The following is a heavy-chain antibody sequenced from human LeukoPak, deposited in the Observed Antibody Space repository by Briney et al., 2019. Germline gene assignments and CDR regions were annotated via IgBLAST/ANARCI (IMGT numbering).Heavy chain of an antibody. CDR2: IYHSGST. CDR3: ARGIAAAGTPDY. Sequence: SETLSLTCTVSGGSISSGGYYWSWIRQPPGKGLEWIGYIYHSGSTYYNPSLKSRVTISVDRSKNQFSLKLSSVTAADTAVYYCARGIAAAGTPDYWGQGTLVTVSS. V-gene: IGHV4-30-2*01. D-gene: IGHD6-13*01. J-gene: IGHJ4*02. CDR1: GGSISSGGYY.